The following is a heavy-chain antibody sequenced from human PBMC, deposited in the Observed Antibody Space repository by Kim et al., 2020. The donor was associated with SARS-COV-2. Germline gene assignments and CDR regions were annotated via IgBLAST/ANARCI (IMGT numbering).Heavy chain of an antibody. CDR3: VRGREKPLIVVVTATNTFDV. Sequence: SETLSLTCTVSGGSISSSSYYWGWIRQPPGKGLEWIGNIYYSGNTYYNPSLKSRVTISVDTSKNQFSLKLSSVTAADTAVFYCVRGREKPLIVVVTATNTFDVWGQGTMVTVSS. J-gene: IGHJ3*01. V-gene: IGHV4-39*07. D-gene: IGHD2-21*02. CDR1: GGSISSSSYY. CDR2: IYYSGNT.